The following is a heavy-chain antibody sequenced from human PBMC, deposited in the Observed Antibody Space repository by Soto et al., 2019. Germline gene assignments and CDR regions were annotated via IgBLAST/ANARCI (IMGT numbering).Heavy chain of an antibody. Sequence: ASVKVSCKASGGTFSSYAISWVRQAPGQGLEWMGGIIPIFGTANYAQKFQGRVTITADESTSTAYMEPSSLRSEDTAVYYCSMTTVVTPAYYYYYGMDVWGQGTTVTVSS. CDR2: IIPIFGTA. CDR3: SMTTVVTPAYYYYYGMDV. CDR1: GGTFSSYA. V-gene: IGHV1-69*13. J-gene: IGHJ6*02. D-gene: IGHD4-17*01.